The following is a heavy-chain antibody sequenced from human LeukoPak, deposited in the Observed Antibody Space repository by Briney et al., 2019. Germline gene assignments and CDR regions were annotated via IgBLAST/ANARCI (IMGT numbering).Heavy chain of an antibody. CDR2: IRGGGPASGSGT. CDR1: GFTFSDYP. Sequence: GGSLRLSCATSGFTFSDYPMTWVRQAPGKGLEWVSNIRGGGPASGSGTYYADSVKGRFIISRDNAKNSVYLQMTSLRVEDSAFYYCARDVNWGFDSWGQGALVTVSS. D-gene: IGHD7-27*01. CDR3: ARDVNWGFDS. V-gene: IGHV3-48*04. J-gene: IGHJ4*02.